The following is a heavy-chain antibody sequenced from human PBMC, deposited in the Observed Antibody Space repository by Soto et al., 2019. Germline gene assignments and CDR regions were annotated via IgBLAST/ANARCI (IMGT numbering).Heavy chain of an antibody. CDR3: VREVGVILDWFDP. V-gene: IGHV3-74*01. J-gene: IGHJ5*02. Sequence: GGSLRLSCAASGFFFSGYWMHWVRQAPGKGLMWVSRINGDGSSTSYADSVKGRFTTSRDNAKNTLYLQMNSLRAEDTAVYYCVREVGVILDWFDPWGQGNLVTVCS. CDR2: INGDGSST. D-gene: IGHD3-10*01. CDR1: GFFFSGYW.